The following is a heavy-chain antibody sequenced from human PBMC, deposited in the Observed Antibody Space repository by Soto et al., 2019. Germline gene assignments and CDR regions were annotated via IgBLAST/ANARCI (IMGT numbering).Heavy chain of an antibody. D-gene: IGHD2-15*01. CDR2: IYPGDSDT. J-gene: IGHJ6*02. CDR3: ARWGVAALYGMDV. V-gene: IGHV5-51*01. CDR1: GYSFTSYW. Sequence: GESLKISCKGSGYSFTSYWIGWVRQMPGKGLEWMGIIYPGDSDTRYSPSFQGQVTISADKSISTAYLQWSSLKDSDTAMYYCARWGVAALYGMDVWGQGTTVTVSS.